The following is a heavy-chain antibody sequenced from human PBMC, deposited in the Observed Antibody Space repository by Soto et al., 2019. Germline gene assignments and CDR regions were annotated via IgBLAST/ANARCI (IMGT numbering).Heavy chain of an antibody. CDR3: ARDHKWDGMDV. CDR2: INYSGTT. D-gene: IGHD1-26*01. Sequence: SDTLCLTCSVSGGSFSSDSFIWSWVRQFPGKGLEWIGYINYSGTTYYNPSLRSRITMSVDTSKNQFSLNLSSVTAADTAVYYCARDHKWDGMDVWGQGTTVTVSS. J-gene: IGHJ6*02. V-gene: IGHV4-31*03. CDR1: GGSFSSDSFI.